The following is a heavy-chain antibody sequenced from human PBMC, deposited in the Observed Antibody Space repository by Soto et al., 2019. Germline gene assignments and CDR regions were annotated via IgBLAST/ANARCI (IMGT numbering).Heavy chain of an antibody. V-gene: IGHV4-59*06. D-gene: IGHD3-22*01. CDR1: GGSISSYY. CDR3: GKASYCDSSGPFDY. J-gene: IGHJ4*02. CDR2: ISYSGST. Sequence: SETLSLTCTVSGGSISSYYWSWIRQPPGKGLEWIGFISYSGSTYYNASLKSRVTISVDTSRKQVSLKVSSVTAADTAGYYCGKASYCDSSGPFDYWGQGTLVTVSS.